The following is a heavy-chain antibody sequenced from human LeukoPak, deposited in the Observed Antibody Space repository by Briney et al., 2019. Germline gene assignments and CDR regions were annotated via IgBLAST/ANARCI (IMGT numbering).Heavy chain of an antibody. V-gene: IGHV3-13*04. CDR3: ARGAHSGFDV. CDR2: IGKAGDT. J-gene: IGHJ3*01. D-gene: IGHD1-26*01. Sequence: GGSLRLSCAASGLTFSTYDFHWVRQTPGRGLEWVSGIGKAGDTYYAGSVKGRFTISRENAKNSLYLQMNSLRIGDTAEYYCARGAHSGFDVWGQGTMVTVSS. CDR1: GLTFSTYD.